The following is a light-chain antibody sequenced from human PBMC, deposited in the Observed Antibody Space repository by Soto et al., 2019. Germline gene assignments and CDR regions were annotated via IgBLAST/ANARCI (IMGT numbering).Light chain of an antibody. J-gene: IGLJ1*01. V-gene: IGLV2-14*03. CDR3: VSFTTKKPYV. Sequence: QSALTQPASVSGSPGQSITISCTGTSSDIGAYIFVSWYQQHPGKAPKLIIYDIANRPSGVSYRFSGSKSANTASLTISGLQADDEADYYCVSFTTKKPYVFGTGTKLTVL. CDR2: DIA. CDR1: SSDIGAYIF.